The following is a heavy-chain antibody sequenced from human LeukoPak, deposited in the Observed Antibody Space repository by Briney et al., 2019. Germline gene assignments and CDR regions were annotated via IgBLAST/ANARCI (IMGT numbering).Heavy chain of an antibody. CDR3: ANPSFGSSYGSDY. Sequence: PGGSLRLSCAASGFTFSSYAMSWVRQAPGKGLEWVSAISGSGGSTYYADSVKGRFTISRDNSKNTLYLQMNSLRAEDTAVYYCANPSFGSSYGSDYWGQGTLVTVSS. V-gene: IGHV3-23*01. J-gene: IGHJ4*02. CDR1: GFTFSSYA. D-gene: IGHD5-18*01. CDR2: ISGSGGST.